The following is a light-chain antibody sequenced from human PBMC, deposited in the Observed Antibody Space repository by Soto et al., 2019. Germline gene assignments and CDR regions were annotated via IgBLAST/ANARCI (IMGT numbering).Light chain of an antibody. CDR2: GAS. CDR3: QQYGSSPPVT. Sequence: EIVLTQSPGTLSLSPGERATLSCRASQSVSSSYLAWYQQKPGQAPRLHIYGASSRATGIPDRFSGSGSGTDFTLTISRLEPEDFAVYYCQQYGSSPPVTFGPGTKWISN. J-gene: IGKJ3*01. V-gene: IGKV3-20*01. CDR1: QSVSSSY.